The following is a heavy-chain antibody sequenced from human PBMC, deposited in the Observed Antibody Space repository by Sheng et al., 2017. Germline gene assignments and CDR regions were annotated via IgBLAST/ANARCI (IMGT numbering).Heavy chain of an antibody. V-gene: IGHV1-69*12. CDR1: GNTFTDYG. CDR3: ATSSPLKPQSLFD. CDR2: IIPIFGTS. J-gene: IGHJ4*01. D-gene: IGHD2-2*01. Sequence: QVHLVQSGAEVKKPGSSVKVSCQASGNTFTDYGISWFRQAPGQGFEWVGGIIPIFGTSKYAEKLHGRVTIRADEAPGTAYMELTSLRSEDTAVYYCATSSPLKPQSLFD.